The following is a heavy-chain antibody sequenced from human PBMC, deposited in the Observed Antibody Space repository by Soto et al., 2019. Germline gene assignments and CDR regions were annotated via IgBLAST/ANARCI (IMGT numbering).Heavy chain of an antibody. CDR1: GFSFSRYA. CDR3: ARSAAAAGYYYYGMDV. Sequence: QVQLVESGGGVVQPGRSLRLSCEASGFSFSRYAMHWVRKAPGKGLEWVAVISYDGSNKYYADSVNGRFTISRDNSKNKLALKVNGLRAEDTAVYYCARSAAAAGYYYYGMDVWGRGTTVPVSS. V-gene: IGHV3-30-3*01. J-gene: IGHJ6*04. CDR2: ISYDGSNK. D-gene: IGHD6-13*01.